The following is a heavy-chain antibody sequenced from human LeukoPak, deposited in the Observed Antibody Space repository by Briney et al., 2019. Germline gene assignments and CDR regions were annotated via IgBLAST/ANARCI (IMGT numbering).Heavy chain of an antibody. V-gene: IGHV6-1*01. D-gene: IGHD6-19*01. Sequence: SQTLSLTCVIFGDSVSSNSNSWNWIRQSPSRGLEWLGRTYYRSKWYNDYAVSVKSRITIDPDTSKNQFSLQLTSVTPEDTAIYYCARDNGWDRGLDSWGQGTLVTVSS. CDR1: GDSVSSNSNS. J-gene: IGHJ4*02. CDR3: ARDNGWDRGLDS. CDR2: TYYRSKWYN.